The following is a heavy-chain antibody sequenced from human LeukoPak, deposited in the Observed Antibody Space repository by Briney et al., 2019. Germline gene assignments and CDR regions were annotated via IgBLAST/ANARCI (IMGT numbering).Heavy chain of an antibody. D-gene: IGHD3-3*01. J-gene: IGHJ6*03. CDR1: GFSFSSYW. Sequence: AGGSLRLSCAASGFSFSSYWTTWVRQAPGKGLEWVANIKQDGSGKYYVDSVKGRFTISRDNAKNSLYLQMNSLRAEDTAVYYCAGEPHDFWSGNYMDVWGKGTTVTVS. V-gene: IGHV3-7*01. CDR2: IKQDGSGK. CDR3: AGEPHDFWSGNYMDV.